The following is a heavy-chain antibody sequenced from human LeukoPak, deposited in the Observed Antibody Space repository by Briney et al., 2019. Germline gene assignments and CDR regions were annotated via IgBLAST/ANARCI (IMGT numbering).Heavy chain of an antibody. CDR3: ARPSDCSGGSCYSIDH. J-gene: IGHJ5*02. Sequence: ASVKVSCKASGDSFTKYYMHWVRQAPGQGLEWMGIINPSDGSTTYTQKFQGRVTMTTDTSTSTVNMELSSLRSEDTAVYYCARPSDCSGGSCYSIDHWGQGTLVTVSS. CDR1: GDSFTKYY. CDR2: INPSDGST. V-gene: IGHV1-46*01. D-gene: IGHD2-15*01.